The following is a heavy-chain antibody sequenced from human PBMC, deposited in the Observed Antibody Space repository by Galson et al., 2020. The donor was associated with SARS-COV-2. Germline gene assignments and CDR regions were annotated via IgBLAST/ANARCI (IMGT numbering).Heavy chain of an antibody. CDR1: EFTFSGYW. CDR2: INQDGSEE. J-gene: IGHJ4*02. CDR3: ARGLWFGGFFDS. D-gene: IGHD3-10*01. V-gene: IGHV3-7*01. Sequence: GGSLRLSCVASEFTFSGYWMSWVRQAPGQGLEWVATINQDGSEEYYVDSVKGRYTISRDNAKNSLHLQMNSLRAEDTAVYYCARGLWFGGFFDSWGQGSLVTVSS.